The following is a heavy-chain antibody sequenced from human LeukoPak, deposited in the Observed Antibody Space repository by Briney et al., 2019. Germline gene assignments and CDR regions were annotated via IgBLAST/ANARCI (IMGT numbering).Heavy chain of an antibody. CDR2: IYYSGST. CDR1: GGSISSSGYY. J-gene: IGHJ4*02. V-gene: IGHV4-39*01. D-gene: IGHD3-3*01. CDR3: ARTHYDFWSGYSHFDY. Sequence: SETLSLTCTVSGGSISSSGYYWGWIRQPPGKGLEWIGSIYYSGSTYYNPSLKSRVTISVDTSKNQFSLKLNFVTAADTAVYYCARTHYDFWSGYSHFDYWGQRTLVTVSS.